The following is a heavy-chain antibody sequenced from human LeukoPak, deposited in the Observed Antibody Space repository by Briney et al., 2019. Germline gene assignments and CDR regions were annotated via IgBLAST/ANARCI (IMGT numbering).Heavy chain of an antibody. D-gene: IGHD3-22*01. Sequence: ASVKVSCKASGYTFTSYGISWVRQAPGQGLEWMGWISGYTGHTKNAQKLQGRVTMTTDTSTSTAYMELRSLRSDDTAVYYCARDGRHRYYYDSSGFYGSWFDPWGQGTLVTVSS. J-gene: IGHJ5*02. CDR1: GYTFTSYG. CDR2: ISGYTGHT. V-gene: IGHV1-18*01. CDR3: ARDGRHRYYYDSSGFYGSWFDP.